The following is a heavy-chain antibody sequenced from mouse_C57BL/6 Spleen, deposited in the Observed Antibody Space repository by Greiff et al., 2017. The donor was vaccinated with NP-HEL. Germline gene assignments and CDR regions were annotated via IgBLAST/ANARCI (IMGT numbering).Heavy chain of an antibody. CDR2: IAPSDSYT. CDR3: ARGLTTVVDMDY. D-gene: IGHD1-1*01. J-gene: IGHJ4*01. V-gene: IGHV1-69*01. Sequence: QVQLQQPGAELVMPGASVKLSCKASGYTFTSYWMHWVKQRPGQGLEWIGEIAPSDSYTNYNQKFKGKSTLTVDKSSSTAYMQLSSLTSEDSAVYYCARGLTTVVDMDYWGQGTSVTVSS. CDR1: GYTFTSYW.